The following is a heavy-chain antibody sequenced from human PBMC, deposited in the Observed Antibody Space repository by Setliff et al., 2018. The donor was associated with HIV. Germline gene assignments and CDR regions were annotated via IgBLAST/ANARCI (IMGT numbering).Heavy chain of an antibody. V-gene: IGHV1-2*02. J-gene: IGHJ4*02. D-gene: IGHD2-15*01. CDR3: ARDLIRITPHGDLPF. Sequence: ASVKVSCKASGYTFTGYYMHWVRQAPGQGLEWMGWINPNSGGTNYAQKFQGRVTMTRDTSISTAYMELSRLRSDDTALYYCARDLIRITPHGDLPFWGQGTLVTVSS. CDR1: GYTFTGYY. CDR2: INPNSGGT.